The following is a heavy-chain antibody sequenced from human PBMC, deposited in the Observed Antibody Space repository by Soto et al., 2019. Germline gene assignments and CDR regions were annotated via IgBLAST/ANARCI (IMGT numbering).Heavy chain of an antibody. V-gene: IGHV3-49*04. CDR2: IRSKAYGGTT. CDR3: TREGIGQLVDY. J-gene: IGHJ4*02. D-gene: IGHD6-13*01. CDR1: GFTFGDYA. Sequence: GGSLRLSCTASGFTFGDYAMSWVRQAPGKGLEWVGFIRSKAYGGTTEYAASVKGRFTISRDDSKSIAYLQMNSLKTEEIAVYYCTREGIGQLVDYWGQGTLVTVSS.